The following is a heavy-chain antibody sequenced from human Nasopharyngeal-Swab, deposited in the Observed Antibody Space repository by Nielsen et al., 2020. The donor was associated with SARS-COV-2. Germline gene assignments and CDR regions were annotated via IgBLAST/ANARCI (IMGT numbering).Heavy chain of an antibody. Sequence: RQAPGKGLEWIGYIYYSGSTYCNPSLKSRVTISVDTSKNQFSLKLSSVTAADTAVYYCARDGDGSGFDYWGQGTLVTVSS. V-gene: IGHV4-30-4*01. J-gene: IGHJ4*02. D-gene: IGHD3-10*01. CDR2: IYYSGST. CDR3: ARDGDGSGFDY.